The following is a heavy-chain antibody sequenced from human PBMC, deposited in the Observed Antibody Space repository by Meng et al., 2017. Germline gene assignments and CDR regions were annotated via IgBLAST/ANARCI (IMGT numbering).Heavy chain of an antibody. J-gene: IGHJ4*02. Sequence: GESLKISCAASGFTFSSYAMSWVRQAPGKGLEWVSAISGSGGSTYYADSVKGRFTISRDNSKNTLYLQMNSLRAEDTAVYYCARSPLRLSEAASYLSTVTTLFDYWGQGTLVTVSS. D-gene: IGHD4-17*01. CDR2: ISGSGGST. CDR3: ARSPLRLSEAASYLSTVTTLFDY. V-gene: IGHV3-23*01. CDR1: GFTFSSYA.